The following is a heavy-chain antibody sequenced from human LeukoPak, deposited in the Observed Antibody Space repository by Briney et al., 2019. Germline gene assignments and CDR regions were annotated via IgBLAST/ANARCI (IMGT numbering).Heavy chain of an antibody. D-gene: IGHD3-22*01. CDR3: AKDRDSSGYYTFLD. CDR2: ISGSGGST. J-gene: IGHJ4*02. CDR1: GFTFSSYW. V-gene: IGHV3-23*01. Sequence: PGGSLRLSCAASGFTFSSYWMHWVRQAPGKGLEWVSAISGSGGSTYYADSVKGRFTISRDNSKNTLYLQMNSLRAEDTAVYYCAKDRDSSGYYTFLDWGQGTLVTVSS.